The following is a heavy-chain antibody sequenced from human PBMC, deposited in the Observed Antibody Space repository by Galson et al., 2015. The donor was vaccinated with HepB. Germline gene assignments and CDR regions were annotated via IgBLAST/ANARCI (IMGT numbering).Heavy chain of an antibody. Sequence: SLRLSCAASGFTFSSYAMHWVRQAPGKGLEWVAVISYDGSNKYYADSVKGRFTISRDNSKNTLYLQMNSLRAEDTAVYYCARALPYYDILTGSYPYGMDVWGQGTTVTVSS. CDR3: ARALPYYDILTGSYPYGMDV. J-gene: IGHJ6*02. CDR2: ISYDGSNK. D-gene: IGHD3-9*01. V-gene: IGHV3-30*04. CDR1: GFTFSSYA.